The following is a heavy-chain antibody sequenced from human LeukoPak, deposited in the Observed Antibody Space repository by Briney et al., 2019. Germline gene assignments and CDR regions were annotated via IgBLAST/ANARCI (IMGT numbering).Heavy chain of an antibody. Sequence: ASVKVSCKASGYTFTSYGISWVRQAPGQGLEWMGWINPNSGGTNYAQKFQGRVTMTRDTSISTAYMELSRLRSDDTAVYYCARLTGDNSYWGQGTLVTVSS. CDR2: INPNSGGT. CDR1: GYTFTSYG. J-gene: IGHJ4*02. D-gene: IGHD7-27*01. V-gene: IGHV1-2*02. CDR3: ARLTGDNSY.